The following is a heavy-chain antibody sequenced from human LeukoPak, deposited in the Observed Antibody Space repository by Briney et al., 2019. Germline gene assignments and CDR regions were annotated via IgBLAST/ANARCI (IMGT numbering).Heavy chain of an antibody. V-gene: IGHV3-33*01. Sequence: GRSLRLSCAASGFTFSSYGMHWVRQAPGKGLEWVAVIWYDGSNKYYADSVKGRFTISRDNSKNTLYLQMNSLRAEDTAVYYCAGGTGTMVRGVPGEYWGQGTLVTVSS. CDR2: IWYDGSNK. CDR1: GFTFSSYG. D-gene: IGHD3-10*01. J-gene: IGHJ4*02. CDR3: AGGTGTMVRGVPGEY.